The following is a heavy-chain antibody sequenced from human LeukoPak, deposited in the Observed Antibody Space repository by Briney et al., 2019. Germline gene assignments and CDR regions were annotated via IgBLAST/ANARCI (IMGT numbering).Heavy chain of an antibody. CDR1: GYTFSDYY. J-gene: IGHJ4*02. CDR3: ARRIRSGILPFDY. Sequence: ASVKVSCKASGYTFSDYYIHWVRQGPGHGLEWMGWINPNGGGTEYAQKFQGRVTMTRDTSISTAYMELSRLTSDDTAVYYCARRIRSGILPFDYWGQGTLVTVSS. CDR2: INPNGGGT. D-gene: IGHD1-26*01. V-gene: IGHV1-2*02.